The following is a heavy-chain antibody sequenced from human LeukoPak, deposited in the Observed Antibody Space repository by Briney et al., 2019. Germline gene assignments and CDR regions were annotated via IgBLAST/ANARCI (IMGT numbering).Heavy chain of an antibody. D-gene: IGHD6-19*01. CDR2: ISAYNGNT. J-gene: IGHJ2*01. CDR1: GYTFTNYG. CDR3: TTDIYSDWYRFDF. Sequence: ASVKVSCKASGYTFTNYGISWVRQAPGQGLEWMGWISAYNGNTNYAQKLQGRVAMTTDTSTSTAYMELRSLRSEDTAVYYCTTDIYSDWYRFDFWGRGTLVTVSS. V-gene: IGHV1-18*01.